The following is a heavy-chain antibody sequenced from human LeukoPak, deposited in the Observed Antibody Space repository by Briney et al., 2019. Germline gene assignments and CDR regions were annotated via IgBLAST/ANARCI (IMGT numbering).Heavy chain of an antibody. CDR1: GYTFTSYG. D-gene: IGHD6-19*01. J-gene: IGHJ1*01. CDR2: ISAYNGNT. Sequence: GASVNLSCKASGYTFTSYGISWVRQAPGQGQEWMRWISAYNGNTNYAQKLQGRVTMTRDTSTSTVYMELSSLRSEDTAVYYCARSLTVAGTFQHWGQGTLVTVSS. V-gene: IGHV1-18*01. CDR3: ARSLTVAGTFQH.